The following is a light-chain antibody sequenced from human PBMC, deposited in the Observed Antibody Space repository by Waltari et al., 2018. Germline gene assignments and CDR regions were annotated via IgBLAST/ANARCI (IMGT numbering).Light chain of an antibody. CDR3: QQLNSYRWT. Sequence: IQLTQSPSFLSASVGDRVTITCRASQAISSYLAWYQQKPGKAPKLLIYAASTLQRGVPSRFSGSGSGTEFSLTISSLQPEDSATYYCQQLNSYRWTFGQGTKLEIK. CDR1: QAISSY. J-gene: IGKJ1*01. CDR2: AAS. V-gene: IGKV1-9*01.